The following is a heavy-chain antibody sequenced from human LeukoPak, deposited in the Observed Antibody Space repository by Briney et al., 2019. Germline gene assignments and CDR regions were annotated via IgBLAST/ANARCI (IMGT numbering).Heavy chain of an antibody. Sequence: GSLRLSCAASGFTFGDYYMSWIRQPPGKGLEWIGEINHSGSTNYNPSLKSRVTISVDTSKNQFSLKLSSVTAADTAVYYCARRGYSYGRVIDYWGQGTLVTVSS. CDR1: GFTFGDYY. CDR3: ARRGYSYGRVIDY. V-gene: IGHV4-34*01. CDR2: INHSGST. J-gene: IGHJ4*02. D-gene: IGHD5-18*01.